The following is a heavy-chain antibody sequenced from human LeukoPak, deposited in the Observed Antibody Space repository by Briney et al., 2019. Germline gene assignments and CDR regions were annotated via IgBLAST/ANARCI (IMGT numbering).Heavy chain of an antibody. CDR2: MNPNSGNT. J-gene: IGHJ6*03. CDR1: GYTFTSYD. V-gene: IGHV1-8*01. D-gene: IGHD2-2*01. CDR3: ARKGPANYYYYYMDV. Sequence: ASVKVSCKASGYTFTSYDINWVRQATGQGLEWMGWMNPNSGNTGYAQKFQGRVTMTRNTSISTAYMELSSLRSEDTAVYFCARKGPANYYYYYMDVCGKGTTVTVSS.